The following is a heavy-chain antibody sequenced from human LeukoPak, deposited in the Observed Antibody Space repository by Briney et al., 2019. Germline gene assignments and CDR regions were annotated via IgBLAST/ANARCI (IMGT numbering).Heavy chain of an antibody. V-gene: IGHV3-9*01. CDR3: ARDHYYDSSGYSRSPKYYYYGMDV. D-gene: IGHD3-22*01. CDR2: ISWNSGSI. J-gene: IGHJ6*02. CDR1: GFTFYDYA. Sequence: GGSLRLSCAASGFTFYDYAMHWVRQAPGKGLEWVSGISWNSGSIGYADSVKGRFTISRDNAKNSLYLQMKSLRAEDTALYYCARDHYYDSSGYSRSPKYYYYGMDVWGQGTTVTVSS.